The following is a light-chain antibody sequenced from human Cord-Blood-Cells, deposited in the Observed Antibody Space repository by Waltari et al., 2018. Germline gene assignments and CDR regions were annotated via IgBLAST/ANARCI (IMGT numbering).Light chain of an antibody. CDR1: QSISSY. V-gene: IGKV1-39*01. CDR2: AAS. CDR3: QQSDSTPYT. Sequence: DIQMTQSPSSLSASVGDRVTITCRATQSISSYLNWYQQKPGKAPKLLIYAASSLQSGVPSRFSGSGSGTDFTLTIGSLQPEDFATYYCQQSDSTPYTFGHGTKLEIK. J-gene: IGKJ2*01.